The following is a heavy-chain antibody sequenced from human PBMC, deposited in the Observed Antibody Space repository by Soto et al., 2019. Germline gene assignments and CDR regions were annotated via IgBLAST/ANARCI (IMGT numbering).Heavy chain of an antibody. CDR1: GGSISSYY. J-gene: IGHJ4*02. V-gene: IGHV4-59*01. Sequence: SATQSLTCTVSGGSISSYYWSWIRQPPGKGLEWIGYIYYSGSTNYNPSLKSRVTISVDTSKNQFSLKLSTVTAADTAVYYCAGWRRWLQFDYWGQGTLVTVSS. D-gene: IGHD5-12*01. CDR3: AGWRRWLQFDY. CDR2: IYYSGST.